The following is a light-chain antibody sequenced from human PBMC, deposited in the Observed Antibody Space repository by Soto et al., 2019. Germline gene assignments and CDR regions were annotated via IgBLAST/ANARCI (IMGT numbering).Light chain of an antibody. J-gene: IGLJ3*02. CDR1: SGHSSYI. CDR3: ETWDRNTHTV. V-gene: IGLV4-60*02. CDR2: LEGSGSY. Sequence: QAVVTQSSSASASLGSSVKLTCTLSSGHSSYIIAWHQQQPGKAPRYLMKLEGSGSYNKGSGVPDRFSGSSSGADRYLTISSLQFEDEADYYCETWDRNTHTVFGGGTKLTVL.